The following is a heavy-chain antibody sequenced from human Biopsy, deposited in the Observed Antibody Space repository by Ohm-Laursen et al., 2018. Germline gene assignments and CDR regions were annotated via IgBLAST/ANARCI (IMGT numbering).Heavy chain of an antibody. CDR2: MIPSSGKT. J-gene: IGHJ5*02. CDR3: ARGYSRRVSIFEASIYWFDT. CDR1: RYSFSTYD. V-gene: IGHV1-8*01. Sequence: ESLKISCKASRYSFSTYDVNWVRQARGQGLEWMGWMIPSSGKTGYAQRFQGRVTLTMNTSISTAYMELSGLRSEDTAVYFCARGYSRRVSIFEASIYWFDTWGQGTLVTVSS. D-gene: IGHD6-6*01.